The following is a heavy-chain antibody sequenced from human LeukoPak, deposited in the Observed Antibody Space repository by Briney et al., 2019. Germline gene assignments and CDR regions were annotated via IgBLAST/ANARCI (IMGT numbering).Heavy chain of an antibody. CDR3: ARQYGSGSYFDY. J-gene: IGHJ4*02. CDR1: GGSFSGYY. D-gene: IGHD3-10*01. CDR2: INHSGST. V-gene: IGHV4-34*01. Sequence: PSETLSLTCAVYGGSFSGYYWSWIRQPPGKGLEWIGEINHSGSTYYNPSLKSRVTISVDTSKNQFSLKLSSVTAADTAVYYCARQYGSGSYFDYWGQGTLVTVSS.